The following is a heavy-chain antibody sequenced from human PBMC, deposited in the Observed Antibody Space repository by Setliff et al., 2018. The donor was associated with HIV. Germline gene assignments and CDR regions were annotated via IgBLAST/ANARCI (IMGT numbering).Heavy chain of an antibody. V-gene: IGHV1-2*02. CDR2: INVNSVGT. D-gene: IGHD3-10*01. CDR3: AREGSPIYYFDY. CDR1: GYLFTGYY. Sequence: ASVKVSCKASGYLFTGYYMHWVRQAPGQGLEWMGWINVNSVGTKYSQKFQGRVTMTRDTSISTAYMDVSSLRSDDTAVYYCAREGSPIYYFDYWSQGTLVTVSS. J-gene: IGHJ4*02.